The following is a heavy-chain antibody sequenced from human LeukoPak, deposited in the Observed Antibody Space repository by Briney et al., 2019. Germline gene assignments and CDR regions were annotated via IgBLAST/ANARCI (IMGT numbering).Heavy chain of an antibody. CDR2: IYYSGST. J-gene: IGHJ3*02. V-gene: IGHV4-31*03. D-gene: IGHD3-22*01. CDR1: GGSISSGGYY. CDR3: ARETGGYYYDSSVVDGAFDI. Sequence: PSQTLSLTCTVSGGSISSGGYYWSWIRQHPGKGLEWIGYIYYSGSTYYNPSLKSRVTISVDTSKNQFSLKLSSVTAADTAVYYCARETGGYYYDSSVVDGAFDIWGQGTMVTVSS.